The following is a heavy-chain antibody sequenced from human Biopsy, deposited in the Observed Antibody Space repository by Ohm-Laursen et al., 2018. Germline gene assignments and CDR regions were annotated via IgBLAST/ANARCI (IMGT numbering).Heavy chain of an antibody. D-gene: IGHD4-23*01. CDR2: ISYTGYT. J-gene: IGHJ4*02. CDR3: ARGSNDFGGLYFPR. V-gene: IGHV4-59*11. CDR1: GGSFTGHY. Sequence: SDTLSLTCTVSGGSFTGHYWSWIRQPPGQGLEWIGHISYTGYTSYNASLKGRVTISVDTSRNHFSLRLSSLTAADTAVYYCARGSNDFGGLYFPRWGQGTLLTVSS.